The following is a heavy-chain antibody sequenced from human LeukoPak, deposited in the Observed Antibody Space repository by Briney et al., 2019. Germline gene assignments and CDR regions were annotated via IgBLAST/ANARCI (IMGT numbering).Heavy chain of an antibody. V-gene: IGHV3-53*01. J-gene: IGHJ6*02. CDR1: GLTVSGNY. CDR2: IYTGSST. CDR3: ARARSSYYYAMDV. Sequence: GGSLRLSCAAPGLTVSGNYLTWVRQAPGKGLEWVSVIYTGSSTYYADSVKGRFTISRDNSKNTLYLQMNSLRAEDTAVYYCARARSSYYYAMDVWGQGTTVTVSS.